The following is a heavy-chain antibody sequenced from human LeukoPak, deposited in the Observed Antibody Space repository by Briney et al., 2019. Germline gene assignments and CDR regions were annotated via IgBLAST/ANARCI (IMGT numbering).Heavy chain of an antibody. D-gene: IGHD5-12*01. CDR3: ARHARIDSGYANSNFDY. CDR2: IYTSMYT. CDR1: GDSISSYY. V-gene: IGHV4-4*09. Sequence: SETLSLTCTVSGDSISSYYWSWIRQPPGKGLEWIGYIYTSMYTNYNPSLASRVTMSVDTSKNQFSLTLSSVAAADTAVYYCARHARIDSGYANSNFDYWDQGALVTVSS. J-gene: IGHJ4*02.